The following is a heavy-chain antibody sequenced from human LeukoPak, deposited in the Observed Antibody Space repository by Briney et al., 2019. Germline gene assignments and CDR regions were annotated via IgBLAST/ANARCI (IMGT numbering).Heavy chain of an antibody. J-gene: IGHJ3*01. CDR3: TRHTRDYGDSFDAFDL. CDR2: IYSGGNT. CDR1: GFNVSSNY. V-gene: IGHV3-53*01. D-gene: IGHD4-17*01. Sequence: GGSLRLSCAASGFNVSSNYISWVRQAPGKGLEWVSVIYSGGNTYYADSVKGRFTISRDNSKNTLYLQMNSLRVEDTAVYFCTRHTRDYGDSFDAFDLWGQGTMVTVSS.